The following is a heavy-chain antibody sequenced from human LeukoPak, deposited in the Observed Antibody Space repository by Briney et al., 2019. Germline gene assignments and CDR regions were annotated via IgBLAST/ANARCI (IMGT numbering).Heavy chain of an antibody. V-gene: IGHV1-69*05. Sequence: ASVKVSCKASGGTFSSYAISWMRQAPGQGLEWMGGIIPIFGTANYAQKFQGRVTITTDESTSTAYMELGSLRSEDTAVYYCARGPYCSSTSCYTNNWFDPWGQGTLVTVSS. CDR3: ARGPYCSSTSCYTNNWFDP. CDR2: IIPIFGTA. D-gene: IGHD2-2*02. CDR1: GGTFSSYA. J-gene: IGHJ5*02.